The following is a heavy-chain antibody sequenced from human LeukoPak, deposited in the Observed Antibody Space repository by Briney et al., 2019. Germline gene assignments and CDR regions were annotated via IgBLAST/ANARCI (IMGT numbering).Heavy chain of an antibody. D-gene: IGHD6-13*01. J-gene: IGHJ6*02. CDR2: IYYSGST. Sequence: SETLSLTCTVSGGSISSYYWSWIRQPPGKGLEWIGYIYYSGSTNYNPSLKSRVTISVDTSKNQFSLKLSSVTAADTAVYYCARDGGDSRNYYYGMDVWGQGTTVTVPS. V-gene: IGHV4-59*01. CDR3: ARDGGDSRNYYYGMDV. CDR1: GGSISSYY.